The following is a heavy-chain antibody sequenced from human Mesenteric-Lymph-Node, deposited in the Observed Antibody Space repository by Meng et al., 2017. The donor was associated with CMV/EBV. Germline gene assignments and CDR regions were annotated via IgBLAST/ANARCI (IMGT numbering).Heavy chain of an antibody. CDR1: GGSFSSYP. V-gene: IGHV4-59*13. J-gene: IGHJ4*02. Sequence: HGPLQESGPGLVKPSETLSLTCTVSGGSFSSYPWSWIRQPPGKGLEWVGYMSYSGSTNYNPSLKSRITMSLDTSKNQFSLELSSVTAADTAVYYCGRDNWGSIDYWGQGTLVTVSS. D-gene: IGHD7-27*01. CDR3: GRDNWGSIDY. CDR2: MSYSGST.